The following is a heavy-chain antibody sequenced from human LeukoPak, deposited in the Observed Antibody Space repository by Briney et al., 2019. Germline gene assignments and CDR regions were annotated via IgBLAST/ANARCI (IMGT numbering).Heavy chain of an antibody. D-gene: IGHD2-2*01. V-gene: IGHV4-34*01. CDR3: AVTPAADNWFDP. CDR1: GGSFSGYY. Sequence: SETLSLTCAVYGGSFSGYYWSWIRQSPGKGLEWIGEINHSGSTNYNPSLKSRVTISVDTSKNQFSLKLSSVTAADTAVYYCAVTPAADNWFDPWGQGTLVTVSS. CDR2: INHSGST. J-gene: IGHJ5*02.